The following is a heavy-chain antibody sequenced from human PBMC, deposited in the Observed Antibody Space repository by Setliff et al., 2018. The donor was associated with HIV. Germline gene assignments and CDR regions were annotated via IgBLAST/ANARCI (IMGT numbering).Heavy chain of an antibody. CDR2: IYYSGST. Sequence: SETLSLTCSVSGDSISSSSYYWGWIRQPPGKGLEWIGSIYYSGSTYYNPSLNSRVTISVDASKNQFSLKLSSVTAADTAVYYCASLPPLYDSSGYYFDYWGQGTLFTVSS. D-gene: IGHD3-22*01. CDR3: ASLPPLYDSSGYYFDY. CDR1: GDSISSSSYY. J-gene: IGHJ4*02. V-gene: IGHV4-39*01.